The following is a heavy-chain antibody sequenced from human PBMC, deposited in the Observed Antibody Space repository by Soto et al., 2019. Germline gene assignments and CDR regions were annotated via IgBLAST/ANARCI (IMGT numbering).Heavy chain of an antibody. CDR2: FDPEDGET. V-gene: IGHV1-24*01. CDR1: GYTLTELS. CDR3: ATGPQLLDAFDI. J-gene: IGHJ3*02. D-gene: IGHD3-10*01. Sequence: SVKVSCKVSGYTLTELSMHWVRQAPGKGLEWMGGFDPEDGETIYAQKFQGRVTMTEDTSTDTAYMELSSLRSEDTAVYYCATGPQLLDAFDIWGQGTMVTVSS.